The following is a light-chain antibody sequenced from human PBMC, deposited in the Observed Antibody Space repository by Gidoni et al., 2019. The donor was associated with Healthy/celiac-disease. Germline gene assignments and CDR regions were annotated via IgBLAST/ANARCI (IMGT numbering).Light chain of an antibody. J-gene: IGLJ3*02. V-gene: IGLV2-14*01. CDR2: EVS. Sequence: QSALTQPASVSGSPGQSITISCTGPSSDVGGYNYVSWYQQHPGKAPKLMIYEVSNRPSGVSNRFSGSKSGNTASLTISGRQAEDEADYYCSSYTSSSTRVFGGGTKLTVL. CDR1: SSDVGGYNY. CDR3: SSYTSSSTRV.